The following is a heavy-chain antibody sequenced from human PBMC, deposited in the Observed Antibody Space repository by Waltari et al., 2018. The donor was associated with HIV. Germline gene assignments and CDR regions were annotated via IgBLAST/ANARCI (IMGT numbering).Heavy chain of an antibody. V-gene: IGHV3-23*01. J-gene: IGHJ4*02. CDR3: AKIVVVAGTSADF. Sequence: EVQLLESGGGLIQPGGSLRLSCAASGFTFSTYAMSWVRQAPGNGLEWVSVISVDGSTYYADSVKGRFIISRDNSKSTVYLQMNDLRAEDTALYYCAKIVVVAGTSADFWGQGVVVTVSS. CDR2: ISVDGST. CDR1: GFTFSTYA. D-gene: IGHD2-21*02.